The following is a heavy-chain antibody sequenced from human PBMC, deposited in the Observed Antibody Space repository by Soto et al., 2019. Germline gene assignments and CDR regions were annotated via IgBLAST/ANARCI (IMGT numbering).Heavy chain of an antibody. CDR1: GYTFTSYG. CDR2: ISAYNGNK. V-gene: IGHV1-18*01. CDR3: ARDQGIAVAGTTL. J-gene: IGHJ4*02. Sequence: QVKLVQSGAEVKKPGASVKVSGKASGYTFTSYGISWVRQAPGQGLKGMGWISAYNGNKNYAQKFQGRVTMPTDTSKSTAYTELGSLRSDDTAVYYCARDQGIAVAGTTLWGQGTLVTVSS. D-gene: IGHD6-19*01.